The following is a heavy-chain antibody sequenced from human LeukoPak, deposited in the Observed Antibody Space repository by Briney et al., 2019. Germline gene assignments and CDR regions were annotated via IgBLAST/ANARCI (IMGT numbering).Heavy chain of an antibody. Sequence: PGGSLRLSCVASGFTISGFTFSNYAMSWVRQAPGKGLEWVSAIGGSGGSTYYADSVRGRFAISSDNSENTLYLQMNSLRVEDTAVYYCSRYCTGTDCRAPNLRHYYGMDVWGKGTTVTVSS. V-gene: IGHV3-23*01. CDR1: GFTISGFTFSNYA. CDR2: IGGSGGST. J-gene: IGHJ6*04. D-gene: IGHD2-8*02. CDR3: SRYCTGTDCRAPNLRHYYGMDV.